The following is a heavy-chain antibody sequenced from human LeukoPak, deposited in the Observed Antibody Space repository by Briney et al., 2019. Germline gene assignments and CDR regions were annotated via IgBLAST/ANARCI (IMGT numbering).Heavy chain of an antibody. J-gene: IGHJ4*02. Sequence: ASVKVSSKASGYTFTSYAMHWVRQAPGQRLEWMGWINAGNGNTKYSQKFQGRVTITRDTSASTAYMELSSLRSEDTAVYYCARAETTVTDFDYWGQGTLVTVSS. CDR1: GYTFTSYA. CDR3: ARAETTVTDFDY. CDR2: INAGNGNT. V-gene: IGHV1-3*01. D-gene: IGHD4-17*01.